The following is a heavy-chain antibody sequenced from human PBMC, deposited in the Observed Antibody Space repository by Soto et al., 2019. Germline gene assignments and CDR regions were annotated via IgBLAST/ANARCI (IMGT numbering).Heavy chain of an antibody. D-gene: IGHD1-20*01. J-gene: IGHJ6*02. V-gene: IGHV5-51*01. CDR3: ARHVNNPRERMDV. CDR2: IYPGDSDT. CDR1: GYSFTIYW. Sequence: GESLKISCKGSGYSFTIYWIGWVRQMPGKGLEWMGIIYPGDSDTRYSPSFQGQVTISADKSISTAYLQWSSLKASDTAMYYCARHVNNPRERMDVWGQGTTVTVSS.